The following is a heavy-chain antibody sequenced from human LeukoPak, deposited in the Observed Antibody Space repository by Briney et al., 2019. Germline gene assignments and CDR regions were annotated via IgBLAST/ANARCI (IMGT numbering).Heavy chain of an antibody. V-gene: IGHV4-34*01. J-gene: IGHJ4*02. CDR2: INHSGST. D-gene: IGHD3-22*01. Sequence: NPGGSLRLSCAASGFSVSSNYMSWVRQAPGKGLEWIGEINHSGSTNYNPSLKSRVTISIDTSKNQFSLKLSSVTAADTAVYYCARGNPITMIVVVITDRYFDYWGQGTLVTVSS. CDR3: ARGNPITMIVVVITDRYFDY. CDR1: GFSVSSNY.